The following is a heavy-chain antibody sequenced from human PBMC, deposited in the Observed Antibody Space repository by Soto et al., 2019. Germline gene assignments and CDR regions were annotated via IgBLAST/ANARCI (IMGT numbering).Heavy chain of an antibody. J-gene: IGHJ5*02. Sequence: QVQLVQSGADVKKPGASVKVSCKDSGYTFTSYGISWVRHDPGQGREWMGWSSAYNGNTNYAQKLQGRVTMTTDTTERRGYREVGRLRSDGAGGYYCAGGSRCNSTGGYPSDWFDLWGQGTLVTVSS. D-gene: IGHD2-2*01. CDR1: GYTFTSYG. CDR3: AGGSRCNSTGGYPSDWFDL. V-gene: IGHV1-18*04. CDR2: SSAYNGNT.